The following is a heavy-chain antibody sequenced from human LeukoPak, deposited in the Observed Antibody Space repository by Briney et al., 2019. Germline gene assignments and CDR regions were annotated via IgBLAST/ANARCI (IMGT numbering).Heavy chain of an antibody. D-gene: IGHD5-24*01. CDR3: ARDGVPTKRDFDY. Sequence: ASVKVSCKASGYTFTGYYMHWVRQAPGQGLEWMGWINPNSGGTNYAQKFQGRVTMTRDTSISTAYMELSRLRSDDTAVYYCARDGVPTKRDFDYWGQGTLVTVSS. V-gene: IGHV1-2*02. J-gene: IGHJ4*02. CDR2: INPNSGGT. CDR1: GYTFTGYY.